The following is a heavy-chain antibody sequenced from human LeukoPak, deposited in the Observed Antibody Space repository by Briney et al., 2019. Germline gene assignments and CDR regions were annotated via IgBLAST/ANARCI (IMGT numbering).Heavy chain of an antibody. J-gene: IGHJ4*02. CDR2: IYYSGST. V-gene: IGHV4-31*03. CDR3: ARARALQQWLGGHFDY. CDR1: GGSISSGGYY. Sequence: SETLSLTCTVSGGSISSGGYYWSWIRQHPGKGLEWIGYIYYSGSTYYNPSLKSRVTISVDTSKNQFSLKLSSVTAADTAVYYCARARALQQWLGGHFDYWGQGTLVTVSS. D-gene: IGHD6-19*01.